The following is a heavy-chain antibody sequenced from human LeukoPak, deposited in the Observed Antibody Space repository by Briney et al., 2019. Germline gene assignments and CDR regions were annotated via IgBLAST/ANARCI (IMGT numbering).Heavy chain of an antibody. CDR3: AKDMDQDYDDYGFDY. CDR1: GFTFSSYA. V-gene: IGHV3-30-3*02. J-gene: IGHJ4*02. Sequence: GGSLRLSCAASGFTFSSYAMHWVRQAPGKGLEWVAVISYDGSNKYYADSVKGRFTISRDNAKETLYLEMNSLRAEDTAVYYCAKDMDQDYDDYGFDYWGQGTPVTVSS. CDR2: ISYDGSNK. D-gene: IGHD4-17*01.